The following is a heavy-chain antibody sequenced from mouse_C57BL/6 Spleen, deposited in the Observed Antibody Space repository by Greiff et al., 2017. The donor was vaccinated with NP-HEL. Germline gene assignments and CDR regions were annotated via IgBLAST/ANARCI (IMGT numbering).Heavy chain of an antibody. Sequence: VQLQQSGAELVKPGASVKISCKASGYAFSSYWMNWVKQRPGKGLEWIGQIYPGDGDTTYNGQFKGKATLTADKSSSTAYMQLSSLTSEDSAVYFCARGGKGYYFDYWGQGTTLTVSS. CDR3: ARGGKGYYFDY. J-gene: IGHJ2*01. V-gene: IGHV1-80*01. CDR2: IYPGDGDT. D-gene: IGHD1-3*01. CDR1: GYAFSSYW.